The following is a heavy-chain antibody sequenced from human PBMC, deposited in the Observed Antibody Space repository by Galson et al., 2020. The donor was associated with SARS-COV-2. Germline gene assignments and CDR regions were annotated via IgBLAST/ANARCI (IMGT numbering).Heavy chain of an antibody. CDR2: INSDGSST. Sequence: GESLNISCAASGFTFSSYWMHWVRQAPGKGLVWVSRINSDGSSTTYADSVKGRFTISRDNAKNTLYLQMNSLRAEDTAVYYCARPHNSHSSTRKNYNYYMDVWGKGTTVTISS. J-gene: IGHJ6*03. V-gene: IGHV3-74*01. CDR3: ARPHNSHSSTRKNYNYYMDV. CDR1: GFTFSSYW. D-gene: IGHD2-2*01.